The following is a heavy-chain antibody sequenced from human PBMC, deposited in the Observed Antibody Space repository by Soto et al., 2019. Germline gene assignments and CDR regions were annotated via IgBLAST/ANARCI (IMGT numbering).Heavy chain of an antibody. CDR3: AKDSRIQVCLSDAFAI. Sequence: GGSLRLSCAASGFTFSSYGMHWVRQAPGKGLEWVAVISYDGSNKYYADSVKGRFTISRDNSKNTLYLQMNSLRAEDTAVYYCAKDSRIQVCLSDAFAIWGQGTIVTVS. J-gene: IGHJ3*02. V-gene: IGHV3-30*18. D-gene: IGHD5-18*01. CDR2: ISYDGSNK. CDR1: GFTFSSYG.